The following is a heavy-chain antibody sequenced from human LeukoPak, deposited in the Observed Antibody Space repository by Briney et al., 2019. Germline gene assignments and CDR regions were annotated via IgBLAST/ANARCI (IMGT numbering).Heavy chain of an antibody. D-gene: IGHD5-12*01. CDR1: GGSLRAYY. CDR2: LYYIGST. CDR3: ARVRPGGYSGYGYYYYGMDV. J-gene: IGHJ6*02. Sequence: SQTLSLTCTVSGGSLRAYYWSWIRRPPGMGLGGLGCLYYIGSTNYNPSLKSRVTISVDTSKNQYSLKLSSVTAADTAVYYCARVRPGGYSGYGYYYYGMDVWGQGTTATVSS. V-gene: IGHV4-59*01.